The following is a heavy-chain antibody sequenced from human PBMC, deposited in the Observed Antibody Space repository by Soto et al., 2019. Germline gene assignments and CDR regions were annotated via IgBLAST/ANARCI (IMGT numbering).Heavy chain of an antibody. D-gene: IGHD2-21*01. CDR1: GYTFTSYA. V-gene: IGHV1-3*01. J-gene: IGHJ4*02. Sequence: ASVKVSCKASGYTFTSYAMHWVRQAPGQRLEWMGWINAGNGNTKYSQKFQGRVTITRDTSASTAYMELSSLRSEDTAVYYCARSIVVVNAVDYWGQLTLVTVTS. CDR3: ARSIVVVNAVDY. CDR2: INAGNGNT.